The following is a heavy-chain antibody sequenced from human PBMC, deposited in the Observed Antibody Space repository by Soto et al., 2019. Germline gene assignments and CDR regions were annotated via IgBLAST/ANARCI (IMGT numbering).Heavy chain of an antibody. CDR2: ISYDGSNK. Sequence: PGGSLRLSCAASGFTFSSYGMHWVRQAPGKGLEWVAVISYDGSNKYYADSVKGRFTISRDNSKNTLYLQMNSLRAEDTAVYYSAKDYPEDYDILTGRGCDYWGQGTLVTVSS. D-gene: IGHD3-9*01. V-gene: IGHV3-30*18. J-gene: IGHJ4*02. CDR3: AKDYPEDYDILTGRGCDY. CDR1: GFTFSSYG.